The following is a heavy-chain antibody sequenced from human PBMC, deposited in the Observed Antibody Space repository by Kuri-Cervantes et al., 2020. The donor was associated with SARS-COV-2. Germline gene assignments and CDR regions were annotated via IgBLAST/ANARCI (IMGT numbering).Heavy chain of an antibody. V-gene: IGHV1-2*02. CDR3: ARDALPTIFGVVIIYWFDP. CDR1: GYTFTGYY. J-gene: IGHJ5*02. CDR2: INPNSGGT. Sequence: ASVKVSCKASGYTFTGYYMHWVRQAPGQGLEWMGWINPNSGGTNYAQKFQGRVTMTRDTSISTAYMELSRLRSDDTAVYYCARDALPTIFGVVIIYWFDPWGQGTLVTVSS. D-gene: IGHD3-3*01.